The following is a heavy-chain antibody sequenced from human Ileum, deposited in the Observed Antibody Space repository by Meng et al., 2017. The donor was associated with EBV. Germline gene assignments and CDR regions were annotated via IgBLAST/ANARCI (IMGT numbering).Heavy chain of an antibody. CDR3: AKNGEKYFEY. CDR1: GGSISVINW. J-gene: IGHJ4*02. V-gene: IGHV4-4*02. CDR2: MSDSGIT. Sequence: RQGSGPGLVNPSGTLSLTCAVSGGSISVINWWSWVRQSPEKGLEWIGEMSDSGITHYNPSLKSRVTISADKSNNQFSLKLTSVTSADTAVYFCAKNGEKYFEYWGQGTLVTVSS.